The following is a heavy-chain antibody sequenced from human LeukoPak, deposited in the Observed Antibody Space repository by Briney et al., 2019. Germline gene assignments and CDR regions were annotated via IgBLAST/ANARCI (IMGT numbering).Heavy chain of an antibody. Sequence: ASVKVSCKASGGTFSSYAISWVRQAPGQGLEWMGRIIPILGIANYAQKFQGRVTITADKSTSTAYMELSSLRSEDTAVYYCARGKGIVVVPAAPDYFDYWGQGTLSPSPQ. CDR2: IIPILGIA. CDR1: GGTFSSYA. J-gene: IGHJ4*02. CDR3: ARGKGIVVVPAAPDYFDY. V-gene: IGHV1-69*04. D-gene: IGHD2-2*01.